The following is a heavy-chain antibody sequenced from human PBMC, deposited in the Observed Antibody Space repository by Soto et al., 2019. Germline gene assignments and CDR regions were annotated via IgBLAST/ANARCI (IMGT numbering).Heavy chain of an antibody. CDR3: SRASDDSSGYYGALGY. Sequence: PSETLSLTCTVSGGSISSDDCYWSWIRQPPGKGLEWIGYIYYSGSTYYNPSLKSRITISVDRSKNQLYLKLSSVTAADTSVYYCSRASDDSSGYYGALGYWGQGNRVIVSS. CDR2: IYYSGST. V-gene: IGHV4-30-4*08. D-gene: IGHD3-22*01. J-gene: IGHJ4*02. CDR1: GGSISSDDCY.